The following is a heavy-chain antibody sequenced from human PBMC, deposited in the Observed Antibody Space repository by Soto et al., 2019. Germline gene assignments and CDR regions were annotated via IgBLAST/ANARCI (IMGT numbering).Heavy chain of an antibody. CDR1: GDTVTRYY. J-gene: IGHJ4*02. Sequence: QVQLVQSGADLKKPGASAKISCKSSGDTVTRYYLHWVRQAPGQGLEWMGVVNPSDGYTDYAQKFKGRVTMTRDTSTGTVYMELSRLRSEDTAVYFCEINYYDGSGHYYFNWGQGALVTVSS. CDR2: VNPSDGYT. V-gene: IGHV1-46*01. D-gene: IGHD3-22*01. CDR3: EINYYDGSGHYYFN.